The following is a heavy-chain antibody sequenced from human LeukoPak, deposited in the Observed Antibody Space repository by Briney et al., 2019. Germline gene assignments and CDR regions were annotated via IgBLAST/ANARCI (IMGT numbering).Heavy chain of an antibody. J-gene: IGHJ4*02. CDR3: AHKLDYSGLDY. D-gene: IGHD4-23*01. CDR1: GFSLYTGGVS. CDR2: IYSNGDK. Sequence: ESGPTLVEPTRTLTLTCTFSGFSLYTGGVSVGWVRQPPGKALEWLALIYSNGDKRYTPSLKSRLTIAKDPSTNQVFLTMTHMDPVDTATYYCAHKLDYSGLDYWGQGTLVTVSS. V-gene: IGHV2-5*01.